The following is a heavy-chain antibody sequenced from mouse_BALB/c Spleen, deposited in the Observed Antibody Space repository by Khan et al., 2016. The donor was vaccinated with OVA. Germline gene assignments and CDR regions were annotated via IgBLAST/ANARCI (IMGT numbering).Heavy chain of an antibody. J-gene: IGHJ2*01. CDR3: ARSLTITTVVATDLDD. V-gene: IGHV3-2*02. CDR1: GYSITSDYA. Sequence: EVKLLESGPGLVKPSQSLSLTCTVTGYSITSDYAWNWIRQFPGNKLEWMGYISYSGSTSYNPSLKSRISITRDTSKNQFFLQLNYVTTEDTATYYCARSLTITTVVATDLDDWGKGTTLTVSS. D-gene: IGHD1-1*01. CDR2: ISYSGST.